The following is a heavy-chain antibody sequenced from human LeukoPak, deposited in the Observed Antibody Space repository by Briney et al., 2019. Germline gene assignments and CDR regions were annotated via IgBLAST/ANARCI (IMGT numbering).Heavy chain of an antibody. CDR2: IKQDGSEK. CDR3: ARGGSGWYKDY. CDR1: GFTFSSYW. J-gene: IGHJ4*02. V-gene: IGHV3-7*05. D-gene: IGHD6-19*01. Sequence: PGGSLRLSCAASGFTFSSYWMSWVRQAPGKGLEWVANIKQDGSEKYYVDSVKGRFTISRDNAKYSLYLQMNSLRAEDTAVYYCARGGSGWYKDYWGQGTLVTVSS.